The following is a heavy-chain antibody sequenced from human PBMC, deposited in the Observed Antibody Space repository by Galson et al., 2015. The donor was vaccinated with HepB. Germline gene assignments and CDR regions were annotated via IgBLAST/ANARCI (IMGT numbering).Heavy chain of an antibody. CDR2: IKSKTDGGTT. CDR1: GFTFSNAW. V-gene: IGHV3-15*07. J-gene: IGHJ6*02. D-gene: IGHD3-10*01. CDR3: TTTRPGHSGSYAQRRKYYYYGMDV. Sequence: SLRLSCAASGFTFSNAWMNWVRQAPGKGLEWVGRIKSKTDGGTTDYAAPVKGRFTISRDDSKNTLYLQMNSLKTEDTAVYYCTTTRPGHSGSYAQRRKYYYYGMDVWGQGTTVTVSS.